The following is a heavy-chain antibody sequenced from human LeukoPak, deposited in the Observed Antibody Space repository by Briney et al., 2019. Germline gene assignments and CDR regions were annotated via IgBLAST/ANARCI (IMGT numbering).Heavy chain of an antibody. CDR1: GFTFSSYS. J-gene: IGHJ4*02. Sequence: GGSLRLSGAASGFTFSSYSMNWVRQAPGKGLEWVSSISSSSSYIYYADSVKGRFTISRGNAKSSLYLQMNSLRAEDTAVYYCARDFSSGWSSFDYWGQGTLVTVSS. CDR2: ISSSSSYI. D-gene: IGHD6-19*01. V-gene: IGHV3-21*01. CDR3: ARDFSSGWSSFDY.